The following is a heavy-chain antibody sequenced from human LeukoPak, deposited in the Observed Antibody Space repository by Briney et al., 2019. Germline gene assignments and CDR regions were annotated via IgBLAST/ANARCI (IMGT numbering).Heavy chain of an antibody. D-gene: IGHD4-17*01. J-gene: IGHJ5*02. CDR1: GYSFNIYW. V-gene: IGHV5-51*01. CDR2: IYPGDSET. CDR3: ARTTKGDYGDYVGWFDP. Sequence: GESLKISCQGSGYSFNIYWIGWVRQMPGKGLELMGIIYPGDSETRYSPSFQGQITISADKSIRTAYLQWSSLKASDTAMYYCARTTKGDYGDYVGWFDPWGQGTLVTVSS.